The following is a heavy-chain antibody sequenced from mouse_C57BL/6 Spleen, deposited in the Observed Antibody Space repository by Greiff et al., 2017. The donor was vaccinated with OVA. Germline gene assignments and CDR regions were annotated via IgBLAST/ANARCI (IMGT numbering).Heavy chain of an antibody. D-gene: IGHD2-4*01. V-gene: IGHV1-82*01. CDR1: GYAFSSSW. J-gene: IGHJ4*01. CDR3: ARCHYDYDGYAMDY. CDR2: IYPGDGDT. Sequence: QVQLQQSGPELVKPGASVKISCKASGYAFSSSWMNWVKQRPGKGLEWIGRIYPGDGDTNYNGKFKGKATLTADKSSSTAYMQLSSLTSEYSAVDFCARCHYDYDGYAMDYWGQGTSVTVSS.